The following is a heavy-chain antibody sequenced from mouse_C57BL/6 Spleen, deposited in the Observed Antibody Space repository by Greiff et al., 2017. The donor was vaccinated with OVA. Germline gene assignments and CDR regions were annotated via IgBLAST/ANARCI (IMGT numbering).Heavy chain of an antibody. CDR2: FYPGSGSI. V-gene: IGHV1-62-2*01. D-gene: IGHD1-1*02. CDR1: GYTFTEYT. J-gene: IGHJ3*01. Sequence: VQLQQSGAELVKPGASVKLSCKASGYTFTEYTIHWVKQRTGQGLEWIGWFYPGSGSIKYNEKFKDKATLTADTSSSTAYMQLSRLTSEDSAVYYCARHEEEEGGGAFAYWGQGTLVTVAA. CDR3: ARHEEEEGGGAFAY.